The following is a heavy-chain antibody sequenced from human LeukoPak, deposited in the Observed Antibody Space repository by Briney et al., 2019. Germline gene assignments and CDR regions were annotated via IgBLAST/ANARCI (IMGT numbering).Heavy chain of an antibody. CDR1: GGSISSYY. CDR2: IYYSGST. D-gene: IGHD6-13*01. V-gene: IGHV4-59*01. CDR3: ARIRQLVSQPPYYWYFDL. Sequence: SETLSLTCTVSGGSISSYYWSWIRQPPGKGLEWIGYIYYSGSTNYNPSLKSRVTISVDTSENQFSLKLSSVTAADTAVYYCARIRQLVSQPPYYWYFDLWGRGTLVTVSS. J-gene: IGHJ2*01.